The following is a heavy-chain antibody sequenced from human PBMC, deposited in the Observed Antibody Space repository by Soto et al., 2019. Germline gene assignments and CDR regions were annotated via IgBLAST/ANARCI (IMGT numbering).Heavy chain of an antibody. CDR3: ARDYADGHY. CDR2: TYYSGST. J-gene: IGHJ4*02. Sequence: SETLSLTCTVSGGSISSSSYYWGWIRQPPGKGLEWIGSTYYSGSTYYNPSLKSRVTISVDTSKNQFSLKLSSVTAADTAVYYCARDYADGHYWGQGTLVTVSS. CDR1: GGSISSSSYY. V-gene: IGHV4-39*01. D-gene: IGHD4-17*01.